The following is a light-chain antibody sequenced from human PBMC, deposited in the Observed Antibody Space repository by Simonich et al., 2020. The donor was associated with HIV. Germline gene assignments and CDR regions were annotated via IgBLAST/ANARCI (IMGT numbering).Light chain of an antibody. J-gene: IGKJ1*01. V-gene: IGKV4-1*01. CDR2: WAS. CDR3: QQYYRTPPT. Sequence: DIVMTQSPDSLDVSLGERATINCKSSQSVLYSSNNKNYLAWYQQKVGQPPKLLIYWASTRESGVPDRFSGSGSGTDFTLTISSLQAEDVAVYYCQQYYRTPPTFGQGTKVEIK. CDR1: QSVLYSSNNKNY.